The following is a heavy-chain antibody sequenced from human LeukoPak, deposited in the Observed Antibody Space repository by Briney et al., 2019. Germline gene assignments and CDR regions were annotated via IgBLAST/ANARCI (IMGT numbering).Heavy chain of an antibody. D-gene: IGHD6-13*01. Sequence: GESLKISCEGSGYTFTNYWIGWMRQKPGKGLEWMGIIYPGDSDTRYSPSFQGQVSISADKSISTAYLQWSSLKASDTAMYYCARRPLYSSSWYGAFDIWGQGTMVTVSS. CDR3: ARRPLYSSSWYGAFDI. CDR1: GYTFTNYW. CDR2: IYPGDSDT. V-gene: IGHV5-51*01. J-gene: IGHJ3*02.